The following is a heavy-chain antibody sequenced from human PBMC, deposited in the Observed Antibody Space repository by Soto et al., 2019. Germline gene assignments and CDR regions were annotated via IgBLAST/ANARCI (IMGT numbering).Heavy chain of an antibody. CDR3: ARDATFGTKGGSFDI. CDR2: MWYDGTNK. CDR1: GFTFRIYS. Sequence: GGSLRLSCAASGFTFRIYSMHWVRQSPGKGLEWVAVMWYDGTNKYYGESVKGRFTISRDNSENTLYLQMNSLRVEDTAVYYCARDATFGTKGGSFDIWGHGTLVTVSS. J-gene: IGHJ3*02. V-gene: IGHV3-33*01. D-gene: IGHD3-16*01.